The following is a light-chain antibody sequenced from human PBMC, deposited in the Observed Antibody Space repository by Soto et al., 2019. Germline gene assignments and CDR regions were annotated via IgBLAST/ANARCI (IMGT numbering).Light chain of an antibody. V-gene: IGKV3-15*01. Sequence: EIMMTQSPGTLSASPGERATLSCRASQSVSSNLAWYQQKPGQAPRLLIYAVSTRATGITARFSGSGSGTEFTLTISSLQSEDVAVYYCQQYNKWPLTFGQGTKGEIK. CDR1: QSVSSN. CDR2: AVS. CDR3: QQYNKWPLT. J-gene: IGKJ1*01.